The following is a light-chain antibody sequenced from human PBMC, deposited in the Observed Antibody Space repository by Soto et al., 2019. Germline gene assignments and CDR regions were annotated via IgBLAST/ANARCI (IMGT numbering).Light chain of an antibody. CDR3: QQYNNWPRT. CDR2: DTS. V-gene: IGKV3-15*01. CDR1: QSVSSN. Sequence: EVVMTQSPATLSVSPGERATLSCRASQSVSSNLAWYQQKPGQAPRLVMYDTSTMATGIPARFSGSGSGTEFTLTISSLQSEDFAVYYCQQYNNWPRTFGQGTKVKIK. J-gene: IGKJ1*01.